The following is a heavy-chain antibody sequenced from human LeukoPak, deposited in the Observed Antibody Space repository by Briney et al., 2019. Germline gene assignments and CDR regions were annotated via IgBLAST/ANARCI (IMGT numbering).Heavy chain of an antibody. J-gene: IGHJ4*02. D-gene: IGHD3-22*01. CDR1: GFTFSSYG. V-gene: IGHV3-30*18. Sequence: GGSLRLSCAASGFTFSSYGMHWVRQAPGKGLEWVAVISYDGSNKYNADSVKGRFTISRDNSKNTLYLQMNSLRAEDTAVYYCAKERYYDSSGYYYEGFQRYYFDYWGQGTLVTVSS. CDR3: AKERYYDSSGYYYEGFQRYYFDY. CDR2: ISYDGSNK.